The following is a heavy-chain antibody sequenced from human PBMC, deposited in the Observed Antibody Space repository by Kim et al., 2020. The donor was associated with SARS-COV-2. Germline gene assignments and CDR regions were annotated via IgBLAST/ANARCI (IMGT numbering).Heavy chain of an antibody. CDR1: GGSISGYF. V-gene: IGHV4-59*01. D-gene: IGHD3-10*01. Sequence: SETLSLTCTVSGGSISGYFWSWIRQPPGMGLDWIGYIYYDGSANYNPSLRSRVTISVDTSKNQFSLKLSSVTAADTAVYYCGRFGSGASPVPDDCWGQGTLVTVSS. CDR3: GRFGSGASPVPDDC. J-gene: IGHJ4*02. CDR2: IYYDGSA.